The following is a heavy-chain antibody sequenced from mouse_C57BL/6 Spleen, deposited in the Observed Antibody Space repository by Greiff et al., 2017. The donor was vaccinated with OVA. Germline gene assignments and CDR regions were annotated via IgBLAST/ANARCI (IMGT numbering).Heavy chain of an antibody. CDR3: ARGYYLDY. J-gene: IGHJ2*01. V-gene: IGHV2-2*01. Sequence: VQLQQSGPGLVQPSQSLSITCTASGFSLTSYGVHWVRQSPGKGLEWLGVIWSGGSTDYNAAFISRLSISKDNSKSQVFFKMNSLQADDTAIYYCARGYYLDYWGQGTTLTVSS. CDR1: GFSLTSYG. D-gene: IGHD2-2*01. CDR2: IWSGGST.